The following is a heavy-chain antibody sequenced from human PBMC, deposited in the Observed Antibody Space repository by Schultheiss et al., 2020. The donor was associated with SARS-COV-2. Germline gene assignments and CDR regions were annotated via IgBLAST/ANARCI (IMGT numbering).Heavy chain of an antibody. CDR1: GGSISSYY. J-gene: IGHJ3*02. CDR3: AIVVVPATIGVAFDI. Sequence: SQTLSLTCTVSGGSISSYYWSWIRQPPGKGLEWIGEIYHSGSTNYNPSLKSRVTISVDTSKNQFSLKLNSVTAADTAVYYCAIVVVPATIGVAFDIWGQGTMVTVSS. D-gene: IGHD2-2*01. CDR2: IYHSGST. V-gene: IGHV4-59*04.